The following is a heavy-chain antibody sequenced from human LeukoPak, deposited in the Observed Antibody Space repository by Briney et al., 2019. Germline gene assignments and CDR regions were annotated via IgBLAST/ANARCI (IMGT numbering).Heavy chain of an antibody. Sequence: GGSLRLSCAASGFTFSSYGMHWVRQAPGKGLEWVAVIWYDGSNKYYADSVKGRFTISRDNSKNTLYLQMNSLRAEDTAVYYCARDKGKIRLWSLYNWFDPWGQGTLVTVSS. CDR1: GFTFSSYG. CDR3: ARDKGKIRLWSLYNWFDP. V-gene: IGHV3-33*01. J-gene: IGHJ5*02. CDR2: IWYDGSNK. D-gene: IGHD5-18*01.